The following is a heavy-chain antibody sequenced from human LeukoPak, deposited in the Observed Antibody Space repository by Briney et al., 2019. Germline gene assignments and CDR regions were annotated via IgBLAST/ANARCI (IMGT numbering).Heavy chain of an antibody. CDR3: ARDTTGVEGTDVHTAMAIND. CDR1: GFTFSSYA. V-gene: IGHV3-30*04. CDR2: ISYDGSNK. Sequence: TGRSLRLSCAASGFTFSSYAMQWVRQAPGKGLEWVAVISYDGSNKYYADSVKGRFTISRDNSKNTLYLQMNSLRAEDTAVYYCARDTTGVEGTDVHTAMAINDWGQGTLVTVSA. J-gene: IGHJ4*02. D-gene: IGHD5-18*01.